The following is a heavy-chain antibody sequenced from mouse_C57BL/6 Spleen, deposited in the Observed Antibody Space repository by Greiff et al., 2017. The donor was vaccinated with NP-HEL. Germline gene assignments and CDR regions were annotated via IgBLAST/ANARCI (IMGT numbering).Heavy chain of an antibody. CDR2: ILPGSGST. Sequence: QVQLKESGAELMKPGASVKLSCKATGYTFTGYWIEWVKQRPGHGLEWIGEILPGSGSTNYNEKFKGKATFTADTSSNTAYMQLSSLTTEDSAIYYCASLLYYYGRGYYAMDYWGQGTSVTVSS. CDR3: ASLLYYYGRGYYAMDY. CDR1: GYTFTGYW. J-gene: IGHJ4*01. D-gene: IGHD1-1*01. V-gene: IGHV1-9*01.